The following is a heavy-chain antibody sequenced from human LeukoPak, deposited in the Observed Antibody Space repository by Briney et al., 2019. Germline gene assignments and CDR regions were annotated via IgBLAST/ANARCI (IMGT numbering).Heavy chain of an antibody. CDR1: GFTFFTYT. CDR2: IRVGGET. CDR3: AKGTGDAGYYFDY. V-gene: IGHV3-23*01. Sequence: GGSLRLSCAASGFTFFTYTMSWVRQTPGRRLEWVSGIRVGGETYYADSVKGRFTISRDNSENTLYLQMSGLRAEDTAVYHCAKGTGDAGYYFDYWGQGTLVTVSS. D-gene: IGHD7-27*01. J-gene: IGHJ4*02.